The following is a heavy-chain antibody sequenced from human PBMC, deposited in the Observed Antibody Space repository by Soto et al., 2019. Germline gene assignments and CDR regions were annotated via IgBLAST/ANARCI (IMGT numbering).Heavy chain of an antibody. CDR1: GGTFSSYT. J-gene: IGHJ4*02. Sequence: ASVKVSCKASGGTFSSYTISWVRQAPGQGLEWMGRIIPILGIANYAQKFQGRVTITADKSTSTAYMELSSLRSEDTAVYYCARGTCSGGSCYGVDYWGQGTLVTVSS. CDR2: IIPILGIA. V-gene: IGHV1-69*02. D-gene: IGHD2-15*01. CDR3: ARGTCSGGSCYGVDY.